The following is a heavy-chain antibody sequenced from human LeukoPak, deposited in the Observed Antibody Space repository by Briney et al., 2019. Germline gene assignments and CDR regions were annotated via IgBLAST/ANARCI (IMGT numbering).Heavy chain of an antibody. CDR3: ARDRYGSGSYFPLDY. Sequence: AGGFLRLSCAASGFTFSSYAMHWVRQAPGKGLEWVAVISYDGSDKYYADSVRGRFTISRDNSKNTLYLQMNSLRAEDTAVYYCARDRYGSGSYFPLDYWGQGTLVTVSS. V-gene: IGHV3-30-3*01. CDR2: ISYDGSDK. J-gene: IGHJ4*02. D-gene: IGHD3-10*01. CDR1: GFTFSSYA.